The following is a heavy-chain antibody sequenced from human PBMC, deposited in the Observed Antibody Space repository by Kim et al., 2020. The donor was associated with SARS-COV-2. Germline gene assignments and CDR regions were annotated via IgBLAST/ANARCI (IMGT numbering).Heavy chain of an antibody. J-gene: IGHJ5*02. CDR1: GYTFTSYY. Sequence: ASVKVSCKVSGYTFTSYYMHWVRQAPGQGLEWMGIINPSGGSTSYAQKFQGRVTMTRDTSTSTVYMELSSLRSEDTAVYYCAREPIAAASRDWFDPWGQGTLVTVSS. CDR3: AREPIAAASRDWFDP. D-gene: IGHD6-13*01. V-gene: IGHV1-46*01. CDR2: INPSGGST.